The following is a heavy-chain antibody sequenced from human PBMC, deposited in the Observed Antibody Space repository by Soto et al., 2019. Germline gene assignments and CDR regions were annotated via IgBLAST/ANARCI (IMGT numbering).Heavy chain of an antibody. D-gene: IGHD6-19*01. J-gene: IGHJ5*02. CDR3: ARAGLAGHQNWFDP. CDR1: GGSFSGYY. Sequence: PSETLSLTCGVYGGSFSGYYWTWIRQAPGKGLEWIGEINHSGGTNYNSSLKSRVTISVDTSKNQLSLTLYSVTAADTAVYYCARAGLAGHQNWFDPWGQGTLVTVSS. V-gene: IGHV4-34*01. CDR2: INHSGGT.